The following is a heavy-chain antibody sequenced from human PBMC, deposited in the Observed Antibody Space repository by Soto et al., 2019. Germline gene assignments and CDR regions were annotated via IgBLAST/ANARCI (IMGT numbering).Heavy chain of an antibody. J-gene: IGHJ5*02. CDR3: AKDPSPQPTTVVTPGWFDP. Sequence: SETLSLTCTVSGGSVSSGSYYWSWIRQPPGKGLEWIGYIYYSGSTNYNPPLKSRVTISVDTSKNQFSLKLSSVTAADTAVYYCAKDPSPQPTTVVTPGWFDPWGPGILVTVSS. V-gene: IGHV4-61*01. CDR1: GGSVSSGSYY. CDR2: IYYSGST. D-gene: IGHD2-21*02.